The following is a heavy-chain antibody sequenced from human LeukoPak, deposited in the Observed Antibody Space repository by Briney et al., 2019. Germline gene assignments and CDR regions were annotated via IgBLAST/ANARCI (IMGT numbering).Heavy chain of an antibody. CDR3: ASNPSDFWSGYHPHY. CDR1: GGSISSYY. V-gene: IGHV4-34*01. Sequence: SETLSLTCTVSGGSISSYYWSWIRQPPGKGLEWIGEINHSGSTNYNPSLKSRVTISVDTSKNQFSLKLSSVTAADTAVYYCASNPSDFWSGYHPHYWGQGTLVTVSS. CDR2: INHSGST. D-gene: IGHD3-3*01. J-gene: IGHJ4*02.